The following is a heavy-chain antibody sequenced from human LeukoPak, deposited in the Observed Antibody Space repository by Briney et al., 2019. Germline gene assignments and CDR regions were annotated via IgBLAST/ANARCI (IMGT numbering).Heavy chain of an antibody. CDR2: ISANNANR. CDR3: ARKMGSSSGWHQVFDY. Sequence: ASVKVSCKASGGTFSSYAISWVRQAPGQGLEWMGWISANNANRNYAQNLQGRVTMTTDTSTSTAYMELRSLRSDDTAVYYCARKMGSSSGWHQVFDYWGQGTLVTVSS. CDR1: GGTFSSYA. D-gene: IGHD6-19*01. J-gene: IGHJ4*02. V-gene: IGHV1-18*01.